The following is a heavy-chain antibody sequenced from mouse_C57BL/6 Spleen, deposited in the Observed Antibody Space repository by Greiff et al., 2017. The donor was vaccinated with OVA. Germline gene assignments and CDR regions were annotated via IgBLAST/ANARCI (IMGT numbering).Heavy chain of an antibody. J-gene: IGHJ4*01. Sequence: EVKLQESGPGMVKPSQSLSLTCTVTGYSITSGYDWHWIRHFPGNKLEWMGYISYSGSTNYTPSLKSRISITHDTSKNHFFLKLNSVTTEDTATYYCARAVYDYYAMDYWGQGTSVTVSS. V-gene: IGHV3-1*01. CDR2: ISYSGST. CDR3: ARAVYDYYAMDY. D-gene: IGHD2-3*01. CDR1: GYSITSGYD.